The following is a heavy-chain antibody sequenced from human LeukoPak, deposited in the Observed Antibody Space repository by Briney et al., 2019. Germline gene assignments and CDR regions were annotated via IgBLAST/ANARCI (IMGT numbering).Heavy chain of an antibody. CDR1: GYSFTSYW. D-gene: IGHD4-17*01. CDR3: EMVLDGDYDDYYYVMDV. CDR2: FDIRDSYN. V-gene: IGHV5-10-1*01. J-gene: IGHJ6*02. Sequence: GESLRISWKGSGYSFTSYWFSWVRQIPGKGLNWMGRFDIRDSYNNHRPPFQGQGTISADTSISTASLQWSSLKASDTAMYYCEMVLDGDYDDYYYVMDVWGQGTTVTVSS.